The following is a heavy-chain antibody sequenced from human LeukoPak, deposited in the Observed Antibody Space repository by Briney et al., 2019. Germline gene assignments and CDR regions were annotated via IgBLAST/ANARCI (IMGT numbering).Heavy chain of an antibody. J-gene: IGHJ4*02. D-gene: IGHD2-8*02. CDR2: ISSSGSTI. Sequence: RGSLRLSSAAPGFTFSDSYMSWIRQAPGKGLEWVSYISSSGSTIYYADSVKGRFTISRDNAKNSLYLQMNSLRAEDTAVYYCARDLHFFITGGGYYFDYWGQGTLVTVSS. CDR3: ARDLHFFITGGGYYFDY. CDR1: GFTFSDSY. V-gene: IGHV3-11*01.